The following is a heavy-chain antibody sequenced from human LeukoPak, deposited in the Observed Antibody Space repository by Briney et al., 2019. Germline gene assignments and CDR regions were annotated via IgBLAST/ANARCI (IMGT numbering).Heavy chain of an antibody. CDR1: GGSFSGYY. V-gene: IGHV4-34*01. CDR2: INHSGST. Sequence: PSETPSLTCAVYGGSFSGYYWSWIRQPPGKGLEWIGEINHSGSTNYNPSLKSRVTISVDTSKNQFSLKLSSVTAADTAVYYCARRPILYCSSTSCYQRLGWFDPWGQGTLVTVSS. CDR3: ARRPILYCSSTSCYQRLGWFDP. J-gene: IGHJ5*02. D-gene: IGHD2-2*01.